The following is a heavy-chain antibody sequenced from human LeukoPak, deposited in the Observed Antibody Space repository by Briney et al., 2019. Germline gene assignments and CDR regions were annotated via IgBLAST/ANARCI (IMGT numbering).Heavy chain of an antibody. CDR2: IHYSGST. V-gene: IGHV4-59*01. CDR1: GGSIGSYY. Sequence: PSETLSLTCTVSGGSIGSYYWNWIRQAPGKGLEWIGYIHYSGSTNHNSSLKSRVTISVDTSKNQYSLKLSSVTAADTAVYYCARGGGSTDYYDSSGYFWGQGTLVTVSS. D-gene: IGHD3-22*01. CDR3: ARGGGSTDYYDSSGYF. J-gene: IGHJ4*02.